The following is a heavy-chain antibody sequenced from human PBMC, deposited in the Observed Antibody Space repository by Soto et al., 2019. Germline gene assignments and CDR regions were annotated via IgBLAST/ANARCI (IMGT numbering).Heavy chain of an antibody. J-gene: IGHJ6*02. CDR1: GGTFSSYG. Sequence: SVKVSCKASGGTFSSYGFSWVGQAPGQWPDWIGGIIPILTTPNYAQKFQGRVTIVADESTTTVYMELSSLKFEDTAVYYCATSVGIAPTGEDGMDVWGQGTSVTVSS. CDR2: IIPILTTP. CDR3: ATSVGIAPTGEDGMDV. V-gene: IGHV1-69*13. D-gene: IGHD2-8*02.